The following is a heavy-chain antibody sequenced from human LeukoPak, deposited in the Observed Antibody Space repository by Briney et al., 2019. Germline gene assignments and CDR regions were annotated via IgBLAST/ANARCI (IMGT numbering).Heavy chain of an antibody. V-gene: IGHV4-34*01. D-gene: IGHD2/OR15-2a*01. CDR3: ARRGSNDYFMFDY. J-gene: IGHJ4*02. Sequence: SETLSLTCAVYGGSFSGYYWSWIRQPPGKGLEWIGEINHSGSTNYNPSLKSRVTISVDTSKNQFSLNLSPVTAADTAVYYCARRGSNDYFMFDYWGQGTLVTVSS. CDR2: INHSGST. CDR1: GGSFSGYY.